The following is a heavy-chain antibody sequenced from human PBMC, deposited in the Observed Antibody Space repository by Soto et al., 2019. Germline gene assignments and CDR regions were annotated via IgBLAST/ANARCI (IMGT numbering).Heavy chain of an antibody. J-gene: IGHJ5*02. Sequence: APGQGLEWVGGIIPIFGTANYAQKFQGRVTITADESTSTAYMELSSLRSEDTAVYYCAREAPGIAAAGTFDPWGQGTLVTVSS. V-gene: IGHV1-69*01. D-gene: IGHD6-13*01. CDR3: AREAPGIAAAGTFDP. CDR2: IIPIFGTA.